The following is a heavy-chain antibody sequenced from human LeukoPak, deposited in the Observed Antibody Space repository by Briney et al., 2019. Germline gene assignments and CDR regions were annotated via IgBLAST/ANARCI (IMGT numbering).Heavy chain of an antibody. Sequence: SETLSLTCTVSGGSISSYYWSWIRQPPGKGLEWIGYIYYSGSTNYNPSLKSRVTISVDTSKNQFSLKLSSVTAADTAVYYCATYFDWLWDDYWGQGTLVTVSS. J-gene: IGHJ4*02. D-gene: IGHD3-9*01. CDR1: GGSISSYY. CDR2: IYYSGST. CDR3: ATYFDWLWDDY. V-gene: IGHV4-59*12.